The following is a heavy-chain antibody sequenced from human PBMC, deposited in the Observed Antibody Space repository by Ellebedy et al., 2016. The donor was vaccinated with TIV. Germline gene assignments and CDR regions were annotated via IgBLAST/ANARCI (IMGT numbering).Heavy chain of an antibody. J-gene: IGHJ4*02. CDR3: ARRGLAAGGTLLYY. Sequence: PGGSLGLSCAASGFTFSSYWMTWVRQAPGKGLEWVVHIKQDGSEKYYVDSVKGRFTISRDNAENSLYLQMNSLRAEDTAVYYCARRGLAAGGTLLYYWGQGTLVTVSS. V-gene: IGHV3-7*03. D-gene: IGHD6-13*01. CDR1: GFTFSSYW. CDR2: IKQDGSEK.